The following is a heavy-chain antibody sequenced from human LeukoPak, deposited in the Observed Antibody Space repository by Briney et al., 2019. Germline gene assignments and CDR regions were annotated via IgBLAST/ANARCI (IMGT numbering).Heavy chain of an antibody. V-gene: IGHV1-69*05. J-gene: IGHJ4*02. CDR1: GGTFCSYA. Sequence: ASVKVSCKASGGTFCSYAISWVRQAPGQGLEWMGRIIPIFGTANYAQKFQGRVTITTDESTSTAYMELSSLRSEDTAVYYCARGIRDYYFDYWGQGTLVTVSS. D-gene: IGHD5-18*01. CDR3: ARGIRDYYFDY. CDR2: IIPIFGTA.